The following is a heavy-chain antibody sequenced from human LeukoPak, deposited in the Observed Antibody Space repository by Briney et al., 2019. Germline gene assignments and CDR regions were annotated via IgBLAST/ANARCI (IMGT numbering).Heavy chain of an antibody. J-gene: IGHJ4*02. CDR3: ARDVFDSSSWYGPFDY. CDR1: GVTFSNYA. D-gene: IGHD6-13*01. CDR2: ISWDGSDE. Sequence: GGSLRLSCVASGVTFSNYAMHWVRQPPGKGLEWVRFISWDGSDEYYADSVKGRFTISRDNSKNTLYLQMNSLRVEDTAVYYCARDVFDSSSWYGPFDYWGQGTLVTVSS. V-gene: IGHV3-30-3*01.